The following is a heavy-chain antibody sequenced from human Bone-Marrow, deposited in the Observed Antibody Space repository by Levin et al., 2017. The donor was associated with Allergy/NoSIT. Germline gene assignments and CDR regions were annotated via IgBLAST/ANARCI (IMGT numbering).Heavy chain of an antibody. V-gene: IGHV3-30-3*01. D-gene: IGHD4-17*01. Sequence: QPGGSLRLSCAASGFIFSSYSMHWVRQAPGKGLEWVAVISYAESNKYYGDSVKGRFTIARDNSKNTLYLQLSSLRVEDTAVYYCARARAYGDNIFDYWGQGTLVTVSS. CDR1: GFIFSSYS. CDR2: ISYAESNK. J-gene: IGHJ4*02. CDR3: ARARAYGDNIFDY.